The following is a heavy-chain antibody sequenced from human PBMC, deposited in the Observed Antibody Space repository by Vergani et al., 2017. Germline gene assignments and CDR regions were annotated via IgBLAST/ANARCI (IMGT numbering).Heavy chain of an antibody. J-gene: IGHJ5*02. CDR3: ARDRHYYDSSGYFSRWFAP. D-gene: IGHD3-22*01. Sequence: EVQLVESGGGLVQPGGSLRLSCAASGFTFSSYEMNWVRQAPGKGLEWVSYISSSGSTIYYADSVKGRFTISRDNAKNSLYLQMNSLRAEDTAVYYCARDRHYYDSSGYFSRWFAPWGQGTLVTVSS. CDR1: GFTFSSYE. V-gene: IGHV3-48*03. CDR2: ISSSGSTI.